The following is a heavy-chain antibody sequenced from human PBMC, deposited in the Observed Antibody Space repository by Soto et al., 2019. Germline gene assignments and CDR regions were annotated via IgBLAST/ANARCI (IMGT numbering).Heavy chain of an antibody. CDR3: VRTFPPAPRVVLSHNWFVP. CDR2: INHSGST. Sequence: SETLSLTCAVYGGSFSGYYWSWIRQPPGKGLEWIGEINHSGSTNYNPSLKSRVTISVDTSKNQFSLKLNSVTAADTAVYFCVRTFPPAPRVVLSHNWFVPWGPGTLVTVSS. D-gene: IGHD2-2*01. V-gene: IGHV4-34*01. J-gene: IGHJ5*02. CDR1: GGSFSGYY.